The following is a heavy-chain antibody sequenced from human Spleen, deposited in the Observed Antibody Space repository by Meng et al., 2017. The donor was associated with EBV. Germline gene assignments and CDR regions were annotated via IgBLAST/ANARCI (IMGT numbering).Heavy chain of an antibody. Sequence: QLQLQESGPGLVKPSETLFLICTVSGGSNSRGSYYWGWIRQPPGKGLEWIGNIYYTGSTFYNPSLKSRVTISVDTSKNHFSLKLSSVTAADTAVYYCARTPLYNWGAWGQGTLVTVSS. D-gene: IGHD7-27*01. CDR3: ARTPLYNWGA. V-gene: IGHV4-39*02. J-gene: IGHJ1*01. CDR1: GGSNSRGSYY. CDR2: IYYTGST.